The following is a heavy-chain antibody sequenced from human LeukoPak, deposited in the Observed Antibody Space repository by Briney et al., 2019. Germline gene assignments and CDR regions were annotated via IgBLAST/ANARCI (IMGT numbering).Heavy chain of an antibody. V-gene: IGHV3-53*01. D-gene: IGHD3-22*01. J-gene: IGHJ4*02. CDR3: AREGSYYDSSGYSTFDY. CDR1: GFTVSSNY. CDR2: IYSGGST. Sequence: GGSLRLSCAASGFTVSSNYMSWVRQAPGKGLEWVSVIYSGGSTYYADSVKGRFTISRDNAKNSLYLQMNSLRAEDTAVYYCAREGSYYDSSGYSTFDYWGQGTLVTVSS.